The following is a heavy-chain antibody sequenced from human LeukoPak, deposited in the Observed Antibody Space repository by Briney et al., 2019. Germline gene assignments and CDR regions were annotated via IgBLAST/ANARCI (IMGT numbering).Heavy chain of an antibody. J-gene: IGHJ5*02. CDR2: MNQDGSEK. CDR1: GFTFSSYW. V-gene: IGHV3-7*01. D-gene: IGHD2-15*01. Sequence: GGSLRLSCAASGFTFSSYWMSWVRQAPGKGLEWVANMNQDGSEKYYVDSVKGRFTISRDNAKNSLYLQMNSLRAEDTAVYYCAREGCSGGSCYHNWFDPWGQGTLVTVSS. CDR3: AREGCSGGSCYHNWFDP.